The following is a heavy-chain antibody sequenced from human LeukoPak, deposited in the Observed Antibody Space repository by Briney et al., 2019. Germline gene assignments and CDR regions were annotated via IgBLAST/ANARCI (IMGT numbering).Heavy chain of an antibody. CDR3: ARGYAPLFSGDY. V-gene: IGHV1-18*01. Sequence: ASVKVSCKASGHNFTRNGFSWVRQAPGQGLEWLGWINSHNGNTIYAQKVQGRVTMTTDTSTSTAFMDLRRLRSDDTAVYYCARGYAPLFSGDYWGQGALVTVSS. J-gene: IGHJ4*02. D-gene: IGHD5-12*01. CDR2: INSHNGNT. CDR1: GHNFTRNG.